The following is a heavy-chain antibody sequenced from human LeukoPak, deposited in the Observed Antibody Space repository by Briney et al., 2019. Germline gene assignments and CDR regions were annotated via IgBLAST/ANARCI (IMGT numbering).Heavy chain of an antibody. CDR1: GGSISSYY. V-gene: IGHV4-59*01. J-gene: IGHJ4*02. CDR3: ARAWATDYFDY. CDR2: MYYSGTI. Sequence: SETLSLTCTASGGSISSYYWSWIRRPPGKGLEWIGYMYYSGTINYNPSLKSRVTISVDTSKNQFSLKLSSVTAADTAMYYCARAWATDYFDYWGQGTLVTVSS.